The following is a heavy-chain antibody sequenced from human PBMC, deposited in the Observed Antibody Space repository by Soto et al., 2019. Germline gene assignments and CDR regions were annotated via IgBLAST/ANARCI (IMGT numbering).Heavy chain of an antibody. CDR3: AKRSSSSTFDY. Sequence: EVQLLESGGGLVQPGESLRLSCAASGFTFSSYAMSWVRQAPGKGLEWVSVISGSDDSTYYADSVKGRFTISRDNSNNTLYLQMNSLRAVDTAVYYVAKRSSSSTFDYWGQGTLVTVSS. CDR1: GFTFSSYA. V-gene: IGHV3-23*01. CDR2: ISGSDDST. J-gene: IGHJ4*02. D-gene: IGHD6-6*01.